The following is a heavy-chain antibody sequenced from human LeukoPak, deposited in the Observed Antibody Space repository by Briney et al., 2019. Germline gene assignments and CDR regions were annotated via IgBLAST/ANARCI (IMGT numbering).Heavy chain of an antibody. CDR3: ARDMTTARFDN. V-gene: IGHV3-21*01. CDR1: GFCFRHYS. D-gene: IGHD4-11*01. Sequence: GGSLRLSRADSGFCFRHYSLEWVRQAPGKGLEWVSYISSSSTYIYYADSVKGRFTISRDNAKNSLYLQMDSLRAEDTAVYYCARDMTTARFDNWGQGTLVTVSS. CDR2: ISSSSTYI. J-gene: IGHJ4*02.